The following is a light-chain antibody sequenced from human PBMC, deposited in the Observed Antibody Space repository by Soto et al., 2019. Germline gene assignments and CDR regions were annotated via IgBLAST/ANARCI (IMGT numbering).Light chain of an antibody. Sequence: QSALTQPRSVSGSRGQSVTISCAGTISDVGGYNYVSWYQQHPGKAPKLMIYDVSKRPSGVPDRFSGSKSGNTASLTISGLQAEDEDDYYCCSYAGIYSRVFGGGTKLTVL. CDR3: CSYAGIYSRV. V-gene: IGLV2-11*01. CDR1: ISDVGGYNY. CDR2: DVS. J-gene: IGLJ3*02.